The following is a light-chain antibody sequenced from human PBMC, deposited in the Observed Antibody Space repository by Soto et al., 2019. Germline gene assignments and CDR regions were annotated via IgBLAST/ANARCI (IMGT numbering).Light chain of an antibody. V-gene: IGKV3-20*01. CDR2: GAS. CDR3: QQYNNWPPWT. CDR1: QSVSSSY. Sequence: EIVLTQSPGTLSLSPGERATLSCRASQSVSSSYLAWFQHKPGQAPRLLIYGASSRATGIPDRFSGSGSGTEFTLTIRSLQSEDFAVYYCQQYNNWPPWTFGQGTRREIK. J-gene: IGKJ5*01.